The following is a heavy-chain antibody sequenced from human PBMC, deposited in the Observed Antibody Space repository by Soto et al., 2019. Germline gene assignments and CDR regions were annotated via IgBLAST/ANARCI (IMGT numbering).Heavy chain of an antibody. J-gene: IGHJ4*02. V-gene: IGHV1-69*01. CDR2: IIRIFHTP. D-gene: IGHD5-12*01. CDR1: GGTFSSYA. Sequence: QVQLVQSGAEVKKPGSSVKVSCKASGGTFSSYAFSWVRQAPGQGLEWMGGIIRIFHTPTYAQKFQGRVTITADESTSTAYMELISLRSDDTAVYYCVHRRDGYNSAFFDYCGQGTLVTVSS. CDR3: VHRRDGYNSAFFDY.